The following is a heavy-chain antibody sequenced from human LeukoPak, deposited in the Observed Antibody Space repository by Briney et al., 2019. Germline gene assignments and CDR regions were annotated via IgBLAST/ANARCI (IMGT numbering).Heavy chain of an antibody. V-gene: IGHV3-30*02. D-gene: IGHD3-3*01. J-gene: IGHJ4*02. CDR3: ARGGYVLRFLEWLLFPDQ. CDR1: GFTFSSYG. Sequence: GGSLRLSCAASGFTFSSYGMHWVRQAPGKGLEWVAFIRYDGSNKFYADSVKGRFTISRDNSKNTLYLQMNSLRAEDTAVYYCARGGYVLRFLEWLLFPDQWGQGTLVTVSS. CDR2: IRYDGSNK.